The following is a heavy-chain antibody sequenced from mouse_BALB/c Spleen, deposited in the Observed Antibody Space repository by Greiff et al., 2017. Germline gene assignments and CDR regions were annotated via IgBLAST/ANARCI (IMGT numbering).Heavy chain of an antibody. D-gene: IGHD1-1*01. J-gene: IGHJ4*01. V-gene: IGHV3-6*02. CDR3: VNYYGSGYAMDY. CDR1: GYSITSGYY. Sequence: EVQLVESGPGLVKPSQSLSLTCSVTGYSITSGYYWNWIRQFPGNKLEWMGYISYDGSNNYNPSLKNRISITRDTSKNQFFLKLNSVTTEDTATYYCVNYYGSGYAMDYWGQGTSVTVSS. CDR2: ISYDGSN.